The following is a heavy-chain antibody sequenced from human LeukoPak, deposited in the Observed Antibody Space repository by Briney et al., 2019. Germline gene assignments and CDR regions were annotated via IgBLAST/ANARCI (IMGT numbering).Heavy chain of an antibody. J-gene: IGHJ4*02. CDR3: AATPDYFNY. Sequence: QPGRSLRLSCAASGFTFSSYGMHWVRQAPGKGPEWVTVISFDGSNKYYADSVKGRFTISRDNSKNTLYLQMNSLRAEDTAVYYCAATPDYFNYWGQGTLVTASS. CDR2: ISFDGSNK. CDR1: GFTFSSYG. V-gene: IGHV3-30*03. D-gene: IGHD5-12*01.